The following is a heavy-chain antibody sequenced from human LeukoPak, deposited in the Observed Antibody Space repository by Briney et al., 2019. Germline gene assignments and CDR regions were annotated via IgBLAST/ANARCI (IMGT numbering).Heavy chain of an antibody. CDR1: GYSFNYYW. D-gene: IGHD5-24*01. Sequence: GQSLQISSQGSGYSFNYYWIGWVRQMPGKGLEWMGIIYPGHSETRYSPSFQGQVTISADKSISTAYLQWSSLKASDTAMYFCARSPADGYTYGVDDFWGQGTLVTVSS. V-gene: IGHV5-51*01. CDR3: ARSPADGYTYGVDDF. CDR2: IYPGHSET. J-gene: IGHJ3*01.